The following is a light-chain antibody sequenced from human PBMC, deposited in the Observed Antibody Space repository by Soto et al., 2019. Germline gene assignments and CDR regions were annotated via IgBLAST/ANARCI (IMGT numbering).Light chain of an antibody. V-gene: IGLV2-11*01. CDR3: CSYAGSYSML. CDR1: SNDVGSYNF. CDR2: DVS. Sequence: QSVLTQPRSVSGSPGQSVTISCTGTSNDVGSYNFVSWYQQHPGKAPTVMIYDVSKRPSGVPDRFSGSKSGNTASLTISGLQAEDVAEYYCCSYAGSYSMLFGGGTKLTVL. J-gene: IGLJ3*02.